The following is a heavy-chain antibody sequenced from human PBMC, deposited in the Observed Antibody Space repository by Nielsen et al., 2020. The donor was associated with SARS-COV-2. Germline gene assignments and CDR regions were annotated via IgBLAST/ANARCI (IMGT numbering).Heavy chain of an antibody. V-gene: IGHV3-23*01. D-gene: IGHD6-19*01. Sequence: GGSLRLSCAASGFTFSDYYMSWVRQAPGKGLEWVSAISANTYYADSVKGRFTISRDNSKNTLYLQMNSLRAEDTAVYYCAKRSGYTSGWYGDYWGQGTLVTVSS. CDR2: ISANT. CDR3: AKRSGYTSGWYGDY. J-gene: IGHJ4*02. CDR1: GFTFSDYY.